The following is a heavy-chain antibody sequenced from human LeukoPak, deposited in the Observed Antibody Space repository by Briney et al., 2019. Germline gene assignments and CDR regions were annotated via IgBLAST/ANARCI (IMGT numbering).Heavy chain of an antibody. Sequence: SETLSLTCTVSGGSISTYYWSWIRQPAGKGLEWIGRIYTSGSTNYNPSLKSRVTMSVDTSKNQFSLKLSSVTAADTAVYYCARGYCSGGGCYSSPFDYWGQGTLVTVSS. V-gene: IGHV4-4*07. CDR3: ARGYCSGGGCYSSPFDY. J-gene: IGHJ4*02. CDR1: GGSISTYY. CDR2: IYTSGST. D-gene: IGHD2-15*01.